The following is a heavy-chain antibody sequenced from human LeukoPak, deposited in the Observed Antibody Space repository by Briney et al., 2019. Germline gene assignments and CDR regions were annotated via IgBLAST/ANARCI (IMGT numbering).Heavy chain of an antibody. CDR2: IYSGGST. CDR1: GFTASSNY. CDR3: ARVRYYYDSSGYYDRYFQH. Sequence: GGSLRLSCAASGFTASSNYMSWVRQAPGKGLEWVSVIYSGGSTYYADSVKGRFTISRDNSKNTLYLQMNSLRAEDTAVYYCARVRYYYDSSGYYDRYFQHWGQGTLVTVSS. V-gene: IGHV3-53*01. J-gene: IGHJ1*01. D-gene: IGHD3-22*01.